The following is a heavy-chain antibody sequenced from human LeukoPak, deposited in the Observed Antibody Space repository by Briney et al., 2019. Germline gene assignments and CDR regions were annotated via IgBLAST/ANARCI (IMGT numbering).Heavy chain of an antibody. CDR2: ISAYNGNT. D-gene: IGHD2-2*01. Sequence: ASVKVSCKASGYTLTSYGISWVRQAPGQRLEWMGWISAYNGNTNYAQKLQGRVTITTDTSKSTAYMELRSLRSDDTAVYYCARKTKPPVVVVVPAATGDDAFDIWGQGTMVTVSS. CDR1: GYTLTSYG. J-gene: IGHJ3*02. CDR3: ARKTKPPVVVVVPAATGDDAFDI. V-gene: IGHV1-18*01.